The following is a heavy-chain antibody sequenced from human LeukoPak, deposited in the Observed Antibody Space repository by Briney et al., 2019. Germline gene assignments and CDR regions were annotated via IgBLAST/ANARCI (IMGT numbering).Heavy chain of an antibody. D-gene: IGHD2-21*02. CDR1: GGSISSSNW. V-gene: IGHV4-4*02. CDR3: ARDRRGGDRSLDY. Sequence: SETLSLTCAVSGGSISSSNWWSWVRQPPGKGLEWIGEIYHSGSTNYNPSLKSRVTISVDKSKNQFSLKLSSVTAADTAVYYCARDRRGGDRSLDYWGQGTLVTVSS. J-gene: IGHJ4*02. CDR2: IYHSGST.